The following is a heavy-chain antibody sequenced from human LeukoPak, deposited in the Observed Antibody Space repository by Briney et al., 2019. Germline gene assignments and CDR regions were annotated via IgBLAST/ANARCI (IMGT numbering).Heavy chain of an antibody. CDR3: ARRAGTRSGGSLYYYMDV. CDR1: GGSISRYY. V-gene: IGHV4-59*08. Sequence: SETLSLTCTVSGGSISRYYWSWIRQLPGKGLEWIGYIYYSGSTNYNPSLKSRVTISVDTSNNQFSLKLSSVTAADTAVYYCARRAGTRSGGSLYYYMDVWGKGTTVTVSS. CDR2: IYYSGST. J-gene: IGHJ6*03. D-gene: IGHD1/OR15-1a*01.